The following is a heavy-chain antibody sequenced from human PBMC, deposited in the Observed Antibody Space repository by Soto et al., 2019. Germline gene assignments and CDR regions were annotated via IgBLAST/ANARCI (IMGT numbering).Heavy chain of an antibody. CDR1: GFTFSSYA. Sequence: QVQLVESGGGVVQPGRSLRLSCAASGFTFSSYAMHWVRQAPGKGLEWVAVISYDGSNTYYADSVKGRFTISRDNSKKTLYLQMNRLRAEDTSVYYCARAPGSYRLYYFDYWGQGTLITVSS. CDR2: ISYDGSNT. D-gene: IGHD1-26*01. V-gene: IGHV3-30-3*01. CDR3: ARAPGSYRLYYFDY. J-gene: IGHJ4*02.